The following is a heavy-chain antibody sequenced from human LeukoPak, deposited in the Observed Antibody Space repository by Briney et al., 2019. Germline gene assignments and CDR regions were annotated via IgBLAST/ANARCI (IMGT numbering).Heavy chain of an antibody. D-gene: IGHD3-22*01. CDR3: ARDRYYYDSSGTRWFDP. CDR1: GVSISSYY. Sequence: PSETLSLTCTVSGVSISSYYWSWIRQPPGKGLEWIGYIHNGGITNYNPSLKSRVTISVDTSKNQFSLKLSSVTAADTAVYYCARDRYYYDSSGTRWFDPWGQGTLVTVSS. CDR2: IHNGGIT. V-gene: IGHV4-59*01. J-gene: IGHJ5*02.